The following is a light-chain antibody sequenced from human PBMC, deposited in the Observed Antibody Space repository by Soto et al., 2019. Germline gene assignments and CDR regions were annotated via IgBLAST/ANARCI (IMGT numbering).Light chain of an antibody. Sequence: EIVMTQSPVTLSVSPGERATLSCRASQSVSSGYVAWYQQKPGQAPRLLIYGASSRATGIPDRFSGSGSGTDFTLAISRLEAEDFAVYYCQQYGSSPWAFGQGTKVDIK. CDR1: QSVSSGY. J-gene: IGKJ1*01. CDR2: GAS. V-gene: IGKV3-20*01. CDR3: QQYGSSPWA.